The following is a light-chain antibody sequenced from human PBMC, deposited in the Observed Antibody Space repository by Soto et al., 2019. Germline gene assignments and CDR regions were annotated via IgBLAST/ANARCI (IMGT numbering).Light chain of an antibody. CDR3: QQRSNWPRT. CDR1: QSVRNY. J-gene: IGKJ3*01. V-gene: IGKV3-11*01. CDR2: DTS. Sequence: EIVLTQSPATLSFSPGERATLSCRASQSVRNYLAWYQQKPGQSPRLLIYDTSNRATDVPARFSGSASGTDFTLTRRSLEPEDFAVYFCQQRSNWPRTFGPGTKVDIK.